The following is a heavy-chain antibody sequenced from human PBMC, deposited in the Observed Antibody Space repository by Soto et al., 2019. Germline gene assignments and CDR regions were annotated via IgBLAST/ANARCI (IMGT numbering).Heavy chain of an antibody. CDR3: ARDWSYALNY. CDR1: GFTFSSSW. J-gene: IGHJ4*02. V-gene: IGHV3-74*01. CDR2: INSDGTDT. Sequence: RGSLRLSCAASGFTFSSSWMHWVRQAPGKGLVWVSHINSDGTDTNYADSVKGRFTISRDNAKNTVYLQMNSLRAEDTAVYYCARDWSYALNYWGQGSLVTVSS. D-gene: IGHD3-16*01.